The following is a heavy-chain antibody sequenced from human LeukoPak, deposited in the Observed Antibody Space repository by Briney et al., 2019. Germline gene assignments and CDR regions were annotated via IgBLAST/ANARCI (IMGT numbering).Heavy chain of an antibody. CDR1: GFTFSSYA. CDR2: ISGSGGST. CDR3: AKGSYSSGWHYFDY. J-gene: IGHJ4*02. D-gene: IGHD6-19*01. Sequence: PGGSLRLSCAASGFTFSSYAMGWVRQAPGKGLEWVSAISGSGGSTYYADSVKGRFTISRDNSKNTLYLQMNSLRAEDTAVYYCAKGSYSSGWHYFDYWGQGTLVTVSS. V-gene: IGHV3-23*01.